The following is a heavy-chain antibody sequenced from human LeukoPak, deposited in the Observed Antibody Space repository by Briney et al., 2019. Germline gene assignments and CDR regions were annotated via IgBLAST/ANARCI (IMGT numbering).Heavy chain of an antibody. V-gene: IGHV4-4*07. CDR3: AREFSGTSIAARVFDS. CDR1: GGSITSYY. D-gene: IGHD6-6*01. Sequence: SETLSLTCTVSGGSITSYYWTYILQPAGKGLKWIGRIHTSGSTNYNPSLKSRVTMSVDTSKNQFSLNLSSVTAADTAMYYCAREFSGTSIAARVFDSWGQGTLVTVSS. CDR2: IHTSGST. J-gene: IGHJ4*02.